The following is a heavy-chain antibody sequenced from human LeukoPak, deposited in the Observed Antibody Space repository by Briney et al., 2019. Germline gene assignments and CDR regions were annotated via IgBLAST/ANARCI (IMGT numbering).Heavy chain of an antibody. J-gene: IGHJ5*01. CDR1: GFTFSSYA. D-gene: IGHD4-17*01. CDR2: ISGSGGST. CDR3: AKDLHDYGDYVGWFDS. Sequence: GGSLRLSCAASGFTFSSYAMSWVRQAPGKGLEWVSAISGSGGSTYYADSVKGRFTISRDNSKYTLYLQMNSLRAEDTAVYYCAKDLHDYGDYVGWFDSWGQGTLVTVSS. V-gene: IGHV3-23*01.